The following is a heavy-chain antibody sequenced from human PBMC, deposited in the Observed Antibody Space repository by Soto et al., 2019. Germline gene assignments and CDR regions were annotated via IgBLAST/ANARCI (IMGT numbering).Heavy chain of an antibody. CDR1: GFTFSSHN. Sequence: GGSLRLSCATSGFTFSSHNMNWVRQAPGKGLEWVSSITTTSAYMYYEDSVKGRFTISRDNAKNSLYLQMNSLRVEDTSVYYCARDRGAGDLWGQGTLVPVSA. V-gene: IGHV3-21*01. CDR2: ITTTSAYM. D-gene: IGHD1-26*01. J-gene: IGHJ4*02. CDR3: ARDRGAGDL.